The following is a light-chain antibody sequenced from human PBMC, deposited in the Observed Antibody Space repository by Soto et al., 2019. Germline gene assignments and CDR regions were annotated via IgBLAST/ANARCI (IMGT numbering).Light chain of an antibody. CDR2: LGC. CDR1: QSLLHSNGYNY. V-gene: IGKV2-28*01. Sequence: DIVMTQSPLSLPVTPGEPASISCRSSQSLLHSNGYNYLDWYLQKPGQSPQLMIYLGCNRAAGVPERFSGSGSGTDFTLKISRVEAEDVGVYYCMQALQTPRTFGQGTKLEIK. J-gene: IGKJ2*01. CDR3: MQALQTPRT.